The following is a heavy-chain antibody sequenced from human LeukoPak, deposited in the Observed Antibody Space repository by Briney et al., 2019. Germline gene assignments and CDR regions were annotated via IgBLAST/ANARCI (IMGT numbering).Heavy chain of an antibody. V-gene: IGHV3-30*18. CDR3: AKDRTHYGSGSYLFDY. J-gene: IGHJ4*02. CDR1: GFTFSSYG. Sequence: GGSLRLSCAASGFTFSSYGMHWVRQAPGKGLEWVAVISYDGSNKYYADSVKGRFTISRDNSKNTLYLQMNSLRAEDTAVYYCAKDRTHYGSGSYLFDYWGQETLVTVSS. D-gene: IGHD3-10*01. CDR2: ISYDGSNK.